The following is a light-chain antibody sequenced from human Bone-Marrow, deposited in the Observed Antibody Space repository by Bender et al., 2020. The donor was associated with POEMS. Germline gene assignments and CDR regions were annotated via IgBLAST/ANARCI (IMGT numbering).Light chain of an antibody. J-gene: IGLJ2*01. Sequence: SYEVTQAPSVSVSLGQTARITCSGDRLGDKYTWWYQQKAGQSPMLVIYQDNKRPSGIPERISGSNSGNTATLTISGAQPMDEADYYCQVWDTSNVVFGGGTKLTVL. CDR1: RLGDKY. CDR2: QDN. CDR3: QVWDTSNVV. V-gene: IGLV3-1*01.